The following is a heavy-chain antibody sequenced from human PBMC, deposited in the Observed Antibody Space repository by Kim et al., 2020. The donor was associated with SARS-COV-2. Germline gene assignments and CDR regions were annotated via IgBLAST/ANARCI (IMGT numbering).Heavy chain of an antibody. J-gene: IGHJ6*02. V-gene: IGHV3-21*01. Sequence: GGSLRLSCAASGFTFSSYSMNWVRQAPGKGLEWVSSISSSSSYIYYADSVKGRFTISRDNAKNSLYLQMNSLRAEDTAVYYCASTLGIAAAGPSYYYYGMGVWGQGTTVTVSS. D-gene: IGHD6-13*01. CDR3: ASTLGIAAAGPSYYYYGMGV. CDR2: ISSSSSYI. CDR1: GFTFSSYS.